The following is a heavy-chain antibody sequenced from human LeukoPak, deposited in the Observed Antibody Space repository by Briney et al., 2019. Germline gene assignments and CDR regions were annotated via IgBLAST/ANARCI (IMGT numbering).Heavy chain of an antibody. J-gene: IGHJ4*02. Sequence: SETLSLTCTVSGGSISSSSYYWGWIRQPPGKGLEWIGSIYYSGSTYYNPSLKSRVTLSVDTSKNQFSLKLSSVTAADTAVYYCARQLNLRPIDYWGQGTLVTVSS. V-gene: IGHV4-39*01. CDR3: ARQLNLRPIDY. CDR1: GGSISSSSYY. CDR2: IYYSGST.